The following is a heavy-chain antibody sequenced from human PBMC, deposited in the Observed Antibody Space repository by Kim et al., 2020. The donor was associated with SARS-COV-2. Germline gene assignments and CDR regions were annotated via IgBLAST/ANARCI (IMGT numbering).Heavy chain of an antibody. V-gene: IGHV4-34*01. J-gene: IGHJ6*02. Sequence: SETLSLTCAVYGGSFSGYYWSWIRQPPGKGLEWIGEINHSGSTNYNPSLKSRVTISVDTSKNQFSLKLSSVTAADTAVYYCARVALGYQLLPIRSYYYYGMDVWGQGTTVTVSS. CDR3: ARVALGYQLLPIRSYYYYGMDV. D-gene: IGHD2-2*01. CDR2: INHSGST. CDR1: GGSFSGYY.